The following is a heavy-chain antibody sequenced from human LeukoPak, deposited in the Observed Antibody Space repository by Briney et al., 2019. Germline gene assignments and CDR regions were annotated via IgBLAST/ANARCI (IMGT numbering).Heavy chain of an antibody. J-gene: IGHJ4*02. V-gene: IGHV3-23*01. D-gene: IGHD3-10*01. CDR1: GSTFRNYG. Sequence: PGGSLRLSCAVSGSTFRNYGMSWVRQAPGKGLEWVSSINNSGGATYYADSVKGRFTISRDNSKNTLYLQMTSLRAEDTAVYYCASRGHVGSGTYSPYDYWGQGTLVTVSS. CDR3: ASRGHVGSGTYSPYDY. CDR2: INNSGGAT.